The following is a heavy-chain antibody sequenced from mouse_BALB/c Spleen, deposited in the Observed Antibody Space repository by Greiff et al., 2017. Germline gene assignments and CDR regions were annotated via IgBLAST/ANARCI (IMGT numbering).Heavy chain of an antibody. J-gene: IGHJ2*01. CDR1: GYNFTSYW. CDR2: IDPSNSET. CDR3: ARGDYFDY. Sequence: QVQLQQPGAELVKPGTSVKLSCKASGYNFTSYWINWVKQRPGQGLEWIGMIDPSNSETRLNQKFKDKATLNVDKSSNTAYMQLSSLTSEDSAVYYCARGDYFDYWGQGTTLTVSS. V-gene: IGHV1-69*02.